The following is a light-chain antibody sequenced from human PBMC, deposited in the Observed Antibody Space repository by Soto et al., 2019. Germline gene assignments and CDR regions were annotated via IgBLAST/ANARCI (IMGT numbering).Light chain of an antibody. CDR2: DAS. CDR1: QSVSGW. Sequence: IQLTQSPSSLSASVGDRVTITVRASQSVSGWLAWYQQKPGEAPKLLIYDASALPRGVPSRFSGSGSGTDFTFTISSLQPEDIATYYCQQYSHLITFGQGTRLEI. J-gene: IGKJ5*01. V-gene: IGKV1-5*01. CDR3: QQYSHLIT.